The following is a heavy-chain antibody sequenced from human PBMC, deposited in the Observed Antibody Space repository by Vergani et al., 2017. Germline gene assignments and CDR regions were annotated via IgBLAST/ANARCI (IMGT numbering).Heavy chain of an antibody. CDR3: ARDCTSGGCPDNYGMDV. CDR1: GFTFEEHG. V-gene: IGHV3-21*06. Sequence: EVQLVESGGGLVQPGRSLRLSCAASGFTFEEHGMHWVRQAPGKGLEGVAFIGSSGPYINYADSVKGRFIISRDNTNHSLFMQLRSLRAEDAAVYYCARDCTSGGCPDNYGMDVWGQGATVTVSS. CDR2: IGSSGPYI. J-gene: IGHJ6*02. D-gene: IGHD2-8*01.